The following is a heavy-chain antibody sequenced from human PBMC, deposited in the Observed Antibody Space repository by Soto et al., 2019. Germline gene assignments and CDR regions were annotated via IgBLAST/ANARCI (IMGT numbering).Heavy chain of an antibody. Sequence: SETLSLTCTVSGGSISSSSYYWGWIRQPPGKGLEWIGSIYYSGSTYYNPSLKSRVTISVDTSKNQFSLKLSSVTAADTAVYYCAVLHYDFWSGYPDYWGQGTLVTVSS. CDR1: GGSISSSSYY. CDR3: AVLHYDFWSGYPDY. D-gene: IGHD3-3*01. V-gene: IGHV4-39*01. CDR2: IYYSGST. J-gene: IGHJ4*02.